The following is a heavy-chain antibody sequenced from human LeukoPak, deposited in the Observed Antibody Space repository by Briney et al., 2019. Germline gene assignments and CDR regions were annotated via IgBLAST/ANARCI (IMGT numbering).Heavy chain of an antibody. J-gene: IGHJ4*02. D-gene: IGHD3-22*01. CDR3: ARSWEYYDSSGYQGDSGFDY. CDR1: GGSISSYY. CDR2: IYYSGTT. Sequence: KASETLSLTCTVSGGSISSYYWSWIRQPPGKGLEWIGYIYYSGTTYYNPSLKSRVTISVDTCKNQFSLKLSSVTAADTAVYYCARSWEYYDSSGYQGDSGFDYWGQGTLVTVSS. V-gene: IGHV4-59*06.